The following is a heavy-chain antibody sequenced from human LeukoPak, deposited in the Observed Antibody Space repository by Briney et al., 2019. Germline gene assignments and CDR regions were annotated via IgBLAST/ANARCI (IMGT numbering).Heavy chain of an antibody. CDR2: ISYDGSNK. V-gene: IGHV3-30*03. J-gene: IGHJ4*02. CDR3: VTYHGFAYGAYFDY. D-gene: IGHD4-17*01. CDR1: GFTFNNFG. Sequence: PGRSLRLSCAASGFTFNNFGMHWVRQAPGKGLEWVAVISYDGSNKYSADSVKGRFTISRDNSKNTLYLQMNSLRPEDTAVYYCVTYHGFAYGAYFDYCGQGTLVTVSS.